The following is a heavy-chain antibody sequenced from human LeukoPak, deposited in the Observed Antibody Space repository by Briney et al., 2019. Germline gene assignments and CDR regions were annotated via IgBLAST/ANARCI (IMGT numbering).Heavy chain of an antibody. V-gene: IGHV1-2*02. Sequence: GASVTVSCKASGYIFTSYYMHWVRQAPGQGLEWMGWINPNSGGTNYAQKFQGRVTMTRDTSISTAYMELSRLRSDDTAVYYCARGGAPYSYGWFGAFDIWGQGTMVTVSS. J-gene: IGHJ3*02. CDR2: INPNSGGT. CDR1: GYIFTSYY. CDR3: ARGGAPYSYGWFGAFDI. D-gene: IGHD5-18*01.